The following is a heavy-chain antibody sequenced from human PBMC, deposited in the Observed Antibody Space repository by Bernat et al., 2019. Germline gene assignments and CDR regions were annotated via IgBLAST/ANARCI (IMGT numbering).Heavy chain of an antibody. V-gene: IGHV3-48*03. Sequence: EVQLVESGGGLVQPGGSLRLSCAASGFTFSSYEMNWVRQAPGKGLEWVSYISSSGSTIYYADSVKGRFTISRDNAKNSLYLQMNSLRAEDTAVYYCARARYGAEAFDIWGQGTMVTVSS. CDR2: ISSSGSTI. CDR1: GFTFSSYE. J-gene: IGHJ3*02. CDR3: ARARYGAEAFDI. D-gene: IGHD3-10*01.